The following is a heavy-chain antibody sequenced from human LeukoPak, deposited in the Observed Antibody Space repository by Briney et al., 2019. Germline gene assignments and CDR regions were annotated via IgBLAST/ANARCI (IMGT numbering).Heavy chain of an antibody. CDR2: ISGSGGDT. CDR3: AKGLVQIDY. V-gene: IGHV3-23*01. Sequence: GGSLRLSCVASGFTFSSYAMSWVRQPPGKGLEWVSGISGSGGDTYYADSVTGRFTISRDKSKNTPYLQMNSLRAEDTAEYYCAKGLVQIDYWGQGTLVTVSS. CDR1: GFTFSSYA. J-gene: IGHJ4*02.